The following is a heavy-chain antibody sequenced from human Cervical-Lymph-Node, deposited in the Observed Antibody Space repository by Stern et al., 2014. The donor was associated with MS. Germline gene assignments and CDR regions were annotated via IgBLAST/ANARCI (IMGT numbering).Heavy chain of an antibody. CDR3: ARDGGYDSGGLYTAPVDY. V-gene: IGHV3-30*04. CDR2: ISYDGSNE. Sequence: QVQLMQSGGGVVQPGRALRLSCAVSGFTFTDYAMHWVRQAPGKGLEWVALISYDGSNEKYADSVKGRFTISRDDSRNTLSLQMNSLRREDTAVYYCARDGGYDSGGLYTAPVDYWGQGTLVSVSS. D-gene: IGHD3-16*01. J-gene: IGHJ4*02. CDR1: GFTFTDYA.